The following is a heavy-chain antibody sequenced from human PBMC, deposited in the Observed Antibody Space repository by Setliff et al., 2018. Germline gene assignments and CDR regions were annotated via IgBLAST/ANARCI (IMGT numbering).Heavy chain of an antibody. CDR1: GFTFSSYS. J-gene: IGHJ4*02. V-gene: IGHV3-21*04. CDR2: ISSSSSYI. CDR3: ARDVQGGGYPDY. Sequence: GGSLRLSCAASGFTFSSYSMNWVRRAPGKGLEWVSSISSSSSYIYYSDSVKGRFTISRDTSTNTVYMQLNSLRAEDTAVYYCARDVQGGGYPDYWGQGTLVTVSS. D-gene: IGHD3-22*01.